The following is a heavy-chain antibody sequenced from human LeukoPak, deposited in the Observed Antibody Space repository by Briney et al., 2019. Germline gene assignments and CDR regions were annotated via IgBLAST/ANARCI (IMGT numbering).Heavy chain of an antibody. CDR2: IDPNSGDT. CDR1: GYIFTVYY. J-gene: IGHJ6*03. V-gene: IGHV1-2*02. CDR3: ARANSGPEQYYYYYYMDV. D-gene: IGHD4-23*01. Sequence: ASVKVSFKASGYIFTVYYMHWVRQAPGQGLEWMGWIDPNSGDTNYAQKFQGRVTMTRETSINTAYMELSRLRSDDTAVYYCARANSGPEQYYYYYYMDVWGKGTTVTVSS.